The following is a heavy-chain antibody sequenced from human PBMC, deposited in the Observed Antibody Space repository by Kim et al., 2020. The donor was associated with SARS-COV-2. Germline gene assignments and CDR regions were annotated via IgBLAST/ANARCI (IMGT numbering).Heavy chain of an antibody. J-gene: IGHJ4*02. Sequence: GGSLRLSCAASGFTFDSYEMHWVRQAPGKGLEWVSLISRSGGTIYYADSVKGRFTISRDNAKNSLYLQMNSLRAEDTAVYYCADRSGWVWGQGTLVTVSS. CDR3: ADRSGWV. CDR2: ISRSGGTI. CDR1: GFTFDSYE. V-gene: IGHV3-48*03. D-gene: IGHD3-16*01.